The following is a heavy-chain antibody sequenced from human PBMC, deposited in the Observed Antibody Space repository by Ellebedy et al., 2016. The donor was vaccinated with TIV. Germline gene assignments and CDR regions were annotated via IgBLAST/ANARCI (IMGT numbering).Heavy chain of an antibody. D-gene: IGHD6-13*01. CDR2: FDPEDGET. CDR3: ARAGYSSNWYLGDYYYYYGMDV. CDR1: GYTLTDLS. Sequence: ASVKVSCKVSGYTLTDLSMHWVRQAPGKGLEWMGGFDPEDGETIYAQKFQGRVTMTEDTSTDTAYMELSSLRSEDTAVYYCARAGYSSNWYLGDYYYYYGMDVWGQGTTVTVSS. J-gene: IGHJ6*02. V-gene: IGHV1-24*01.